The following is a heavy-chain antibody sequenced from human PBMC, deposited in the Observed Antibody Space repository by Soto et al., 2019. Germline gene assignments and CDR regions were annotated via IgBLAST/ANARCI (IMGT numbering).Heavy chain of an antibody. D-gene: IGHD1-1*01. CDR1: GFTFSSYG. CDR3: AKEGPITNWYFDY. Sequence: QVELVESGGGVVQPGRSLRLSCAASGFTFSSYGMHWVRQAPGKGLEWVAVIYYDGNLAYYADSVKGRFTISRDNSKNTRYLQMNRLRTEDTAIYYCAKEGPITNWYFDYWGQGTLVTVSS. V-gene: IGHV3-30*18. CDR2: IYYDGNLA. J-gene: IGHJ4*02.